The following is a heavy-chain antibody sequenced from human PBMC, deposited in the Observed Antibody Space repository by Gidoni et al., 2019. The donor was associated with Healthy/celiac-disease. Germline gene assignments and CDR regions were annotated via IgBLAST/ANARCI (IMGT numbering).Heavy chain of an antibody. V-gene: IGHV4-39*01. CDR2: IYYSGST. CDR1: GGSISSSSYY. CDR3: ARQLRGYYDFWSGYSPPYGMDV. Sequence: QLQLQESGPGLVKPSETLSLTCTVSGGSISSSSYYWGWIRQPPGKGLEWIGSIYYSGSTYYNPSLKSRVTISVDTSKNQFSLKLSSVTAADTAVYYCARQLRGYYDFWSGYSPPYGMDVWGQGTTVTVSS. D-gene: IGHD3-3*01. J-gene: IGHJ6*02.